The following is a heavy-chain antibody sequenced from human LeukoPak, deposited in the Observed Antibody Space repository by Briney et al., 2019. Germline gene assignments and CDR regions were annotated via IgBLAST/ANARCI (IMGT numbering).Heavy chain of an antibody. V-gene: IGHV5-51*01. CDR3: ARSAAGTRGTFDY. CDR1: GYGFTSYW. J-gene: IGHJ4*02. CDR2: IYPGDSDT. Sequence: GASLKISCKGSGYGFTSYWSGWVRQMPGKGLEWMGIIYPGDSDTRYSPSFQGQVTISADKSISTAYLQWSSLKASDTAMYYCARSAAGTRGTFDYWGQGTLVTVSS. D-gene: IGHD6-13*01.